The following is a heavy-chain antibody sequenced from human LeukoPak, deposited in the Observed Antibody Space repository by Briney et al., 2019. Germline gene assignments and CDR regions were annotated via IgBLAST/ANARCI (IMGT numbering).Heavy chain of an antibody. CDR3: AKEGAYPIITYDT. J-gene: IGHJ5*02. CDR2: IKRDGNEK. Sequence: GGSLRLSCAASGFTFRSCRMICLPQAPGKGLEWVANIKRDGNEKNYVDSVKGRFSISRDNAKNSLYLQMDSLRAEDTAVYYCAKEGAYPIITYDTWGQGALVTVSS. V-gene: IGHV3-7*01. D-gene: IGHD3-10*01. CDR1: GFTFRSCR.